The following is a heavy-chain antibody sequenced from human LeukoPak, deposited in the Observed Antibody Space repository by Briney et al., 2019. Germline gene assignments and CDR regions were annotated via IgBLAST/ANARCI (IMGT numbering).Heavy chain of an antibody. D-gene: IGHD4-17*01. Sequence: ASVKVSCKASGYTFTGYYMYWVRQAPRQGLEWMGWINPNSGGTNYAQKFQGRVTMTRDTSISTAYMELSRLRSDDTAVYYCARDTLYGDYAAGMDVWGQGTTVTVSS. V-gene: IGHV1-2*02. CDR3: ARDTLYGDYAAGMDV. CDR1: GYTFTGYY. CDR2: INPNSGGT. J-gene: IGHJ6*02.